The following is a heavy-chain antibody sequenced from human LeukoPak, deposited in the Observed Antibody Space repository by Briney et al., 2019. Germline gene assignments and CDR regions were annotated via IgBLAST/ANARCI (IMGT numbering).Heavy chain of an antibody. D-gene: IGHD6-6*01. Sequence: GVSLRLSCAASGFTCRSYWMHWVRRAPGKGLVWVSRISTDGRTTSYADSVKGRFTISRDNAKNTLYLQMNSLRAEDTAVYYCAREEASSAAIDHWGQGTLVTVSS. J-gene: IGHJ4*02. V-gene: IGHV3-74*01. CDR1: GFTCRSYW. CDR3: AREEASSAAIDH. CDR2: ISTDGRTT.